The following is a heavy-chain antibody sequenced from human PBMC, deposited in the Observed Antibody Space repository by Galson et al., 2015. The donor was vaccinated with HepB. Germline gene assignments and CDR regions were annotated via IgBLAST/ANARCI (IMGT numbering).Heavy chain of an antibody. CDR3: ARPRWPATASCFDY. CDR1: GFTFSSYS. V-gene: IGHV3-21*01. CDR2: ISSSSSYI. Sequence: SLRLSCAASGFTFSSYSMNWVRQAPGKGLEWVSSISSSSSYIYYADSVKGRFTISRDNAKNSLYLQMNSLRAEDTAVYYCARPRWPATASCFDYWGQGTLVTVSS. D-gene: IGHD2-2*01. J-gene: IGHJ4*02.